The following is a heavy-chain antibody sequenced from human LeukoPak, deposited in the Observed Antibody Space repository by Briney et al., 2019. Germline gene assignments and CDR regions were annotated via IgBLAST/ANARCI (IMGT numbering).Heavy chain of an antibody. Sequence: SETLSLTCTVSGGSISSYYWSWIRQPPGKGLDWIGYIYYSGSTNYNPSLKSRVTISVDTSKNQFSLKLSSVIAADTAVYYCARHQGSPRYGMDVWGQGTTVTVSS. J-gene: IGHJ6*02. V-gene: IGHV4-59*08. CDR3: ARHQGSPRYGMDV. CDR2: IYYSGST. CDR1: GGSISSYY.